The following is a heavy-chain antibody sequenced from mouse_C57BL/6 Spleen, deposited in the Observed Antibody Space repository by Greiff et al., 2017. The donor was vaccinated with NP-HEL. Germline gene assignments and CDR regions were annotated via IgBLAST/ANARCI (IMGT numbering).Heavy chain of an antibody. D-gene: IGHD1-2*01. CDR3: ARGEGTTAPFDY. CDR1: GYSITSGYY. V-gene: IGHV3-6*01. J-gene: IGHJ2*01. CDR2: ISYDGSN. Sequence: EVKLQESGPGLVKPSQSLSLTCSVTGYSITSGYYWNWIRQFPGNKLEWMGYISYDGSNNYNPSLKNRISITRDTSKNQFFLKLNSVTTEDTATYYCARGEGTTAPFDYWGQGTTLTVSS.